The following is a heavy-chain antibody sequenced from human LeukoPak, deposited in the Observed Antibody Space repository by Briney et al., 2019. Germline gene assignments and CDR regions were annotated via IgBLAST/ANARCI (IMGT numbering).Heavy chain of an antibody. J-gene: IGHJ4*02. CDR2: INPSGGST. V-gene: IGHV1-46*03. CDR3: ARVGYYYDSSGYYNY. CDR1: GYTFTSYY. D-gene: IGHD3-22*01. Sequence: ASVRVSCKASGYTFTSYYMHWVRQAPGQGLEWMGIINPSGGSTSYARKFQGRVTMTRDTSTSTVYMELSSLRSEDTAVYYCARVGYYYDSSGYYNYWGQGTLVTVSS.